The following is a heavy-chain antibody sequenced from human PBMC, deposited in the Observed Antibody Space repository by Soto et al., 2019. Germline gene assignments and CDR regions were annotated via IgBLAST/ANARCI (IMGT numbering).Heavy chain of an antibody. Sequence: LETLSLTCTVSGDSISSSGYYWGWIRQPPGKGLEWIGSIYYSGSTYYNPSLKSRVTIFVDTSKNQFSLKLSSVTAADTAVYYCASGGSAFDLWGQGTMVTVSS. CDR2: IYYSGST. CDR1: GDSISSSGYY. CDR3: ASGGSAFDL. D-gene: IGHD3-16*01. J-gene: IGHJ3*01. V-gene: IGHV4-39*01.